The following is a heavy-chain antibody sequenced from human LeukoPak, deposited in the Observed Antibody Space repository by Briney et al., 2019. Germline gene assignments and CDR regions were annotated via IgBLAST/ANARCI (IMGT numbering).Heavy chain of an antibody. CDR3: ARVGTIFGVVQRPLFDY. V-gene: IGHV1-18*01. CDR1: GYTFTSYG. CDR2: ISAYNGNT. J-gene: IGHJ4*02. D-gene: IGHD3-3*01. Sequence: ASVKVSCKASGYTFTSYGISWVRRAPGQGLEWMGWISAYNGNTNYAQKLQGRVTMTTDTSTSTAYMELRSLRSDDTAVYYCARVGTIFGVVQRPLFDYWGQGTLVTVSS.